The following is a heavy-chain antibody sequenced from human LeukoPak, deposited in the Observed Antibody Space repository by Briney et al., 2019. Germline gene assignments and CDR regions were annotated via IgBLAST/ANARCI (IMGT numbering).Heavy chain of an antibody. D-gene: IGHD4-17*01. CDR3: ARERRGDYVAFDI. Sequence: SVKVSCKASGGTFSSYAISWVRQAPGQGLEWMGGIIPIFGTANYAQKFQGRVTITADKSTSTVYMELSSLRSEDTAVYYCARERRGDYVAFDIWGQGTMVTVSS. CDR2: IIPIFGTA. CDR1: GGTFSSYA. V-gene: IGHV1-69*06. J-gene: IGHJ3*02.